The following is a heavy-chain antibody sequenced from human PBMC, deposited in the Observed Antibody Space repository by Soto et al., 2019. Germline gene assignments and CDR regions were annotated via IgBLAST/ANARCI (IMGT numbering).Heavy chain of an antibody. D-gene: IGHD4-17*01. CDR1: GYSFSSHW. Sequence: EVQLVQSGAEVKKPGESLKISCKGSGYSFSSHWIDWVRQMPGKGLEWMGIIYPGDSDTRYNPSFQGQVTISADKSFSTAYMQWSSLKASDTAMYYCARRTTVVSQFDLWGRGTLVTVSS. CDR3: ARRTTVVSQFDL. CDR2: IYPGDSDT. J-gene: IGHJ2*01. V-gene: IGHV5-51*01.